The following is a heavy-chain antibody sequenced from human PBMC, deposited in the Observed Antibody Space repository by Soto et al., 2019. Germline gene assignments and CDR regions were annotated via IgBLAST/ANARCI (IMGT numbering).Heavy chain of an antibody. V-gene: IGHV1-18*01. CDR2: IRAYNGDT. D-gene: IGHD1-26*01. J-gene: IGHJ6*02. CDR3: ARAGATPYYYYGLDV. Sequence: ASVKVSCKTSGYTFTAYDIYWVRQAPGQGLEWMGWIRAYNGDTNYAQKFQTRVTMTTDKSTDTAYMDLRSLTSDDTAIYYCARAGATPYYYYGLDVWGQGTTVTVS. CDR1: GYTFTAYD.